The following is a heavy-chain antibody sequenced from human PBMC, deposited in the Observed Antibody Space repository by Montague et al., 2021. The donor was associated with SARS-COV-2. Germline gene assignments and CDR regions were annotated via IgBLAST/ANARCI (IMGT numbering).Heavy chain of an antibody. CDR3: AKSLDTSGYSFERGADY. CDR2: IGGSGAGT. CDR1: GLTSNTYA. Sequence: SLRLSCPASGLTSNTYAMTWVRQAPGKGLEWVSAIGGSGAGTYYADSVKGRFTISRDNSKNTLFLQMNSLRAEDTALYYCAKSLDTSGYSFERGADYWGQGTLVTVSS. D-gene: IGHD5-12*01. V-gene: IGHV3-23*01. J-gene: IGHJ4*02.